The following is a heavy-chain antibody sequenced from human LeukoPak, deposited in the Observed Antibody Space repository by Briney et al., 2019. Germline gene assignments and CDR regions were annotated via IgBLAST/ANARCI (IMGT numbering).Heavy chain of an antibody. Sequence: GGSLRLSCAASGFTFSSYSMNWVRQAPGKGLEWVSSISSTGSYIFYADSVKGRFTISRDNAKNSLYLQMNSLRAEDTAVYYCARLEYYYVSGNYYKLFDYWGQGTLVTVCS. CDR1: GFTFSSYS. V-gene: IGHV3-21*01. CDR3: ARLEYYYVSGNYYKLFDY. D-gene: IGHD3-10*01. J-gene: IGHJ4*02. CDR2: ISSTGSYI.